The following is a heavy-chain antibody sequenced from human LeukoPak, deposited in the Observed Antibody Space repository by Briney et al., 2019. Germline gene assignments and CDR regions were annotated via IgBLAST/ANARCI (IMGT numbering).Heavy chain of an antibody. CDR3: TRGSLSGSSRDY. CDR1: GYTFTGYD. Sequence: ASVKVSCKASGYTFTGYDINCVRQASGQGLEGKGGMNPNTGDTGNGEEFQGRVTLTRNSSIDTAYMELSGLRSEDTAVYYCTRGSLSGSSRDYWGQGTLVTVS. V-gene: IGHV1-8*01. J-gene: IGHJ4*02. CDR2: MNPNTGDT. D-gene: IGHD1-26*01.